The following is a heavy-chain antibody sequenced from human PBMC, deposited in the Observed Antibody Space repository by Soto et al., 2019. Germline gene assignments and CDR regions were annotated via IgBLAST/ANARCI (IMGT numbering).Heavy chain of an antibody. V-gene: IGHV5-10-1*01. CDR1: VYSSTNYF. J-gene: IGHJ3*02. CDR3: ARHRLTTSDAFDI. CDR2: IDPSDSYT. D-gene: IGHD4-4*01. Sequence: GESLKISCKGSVYSSTNYFITWVRQMPVKGLEWMGRIDPSDSYTNYSPSFQGHVTISADTFISTAYLQWSSLKASDTAIYYRARHRLTTSDAFDIGGQGTMVTVSS.